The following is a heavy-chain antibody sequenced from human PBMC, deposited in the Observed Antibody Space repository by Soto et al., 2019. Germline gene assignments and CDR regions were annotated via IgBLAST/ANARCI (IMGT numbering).Heavy chain of an antibody. CDR1: GGSISSSNW. CDR2: IYHSGST. CDR3: ARDRRAAVAGTPTGMDV. Sequence: QVQLQESGPGLVKPSGTLSLTCAVSGGSISSSNWWSWVRQPPGKGLEWIGEIYHSGSTNYNPSLKSRVTISVDKAKNPFSLKLSSVTAADTAVYYCARDRRAAVAGTPTGMDVWGQGTTVTVSS. D-gene: IGHD6-19*01. J-gene: IGHJ6*02. V-gene: IGHV4-4*02.